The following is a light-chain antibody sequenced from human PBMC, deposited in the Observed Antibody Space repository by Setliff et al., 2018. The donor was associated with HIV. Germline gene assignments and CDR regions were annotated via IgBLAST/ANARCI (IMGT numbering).Light chain of an antibody. V-gene: IGLV2-14*01. CDR1: SSDVGGYHY. J-gene: IGLJ1*01. CDR2: EVS. Sequence: QSALTQPASVSGSPGQSITISCTGTSSDVGGYHYVSWYQQHPGKAPKLMISEVSNRPSGVSNRFSGSKSGNTASLTISGLQAEDEADYYCSSYTSNSPYVFGTGTKVTVL. CDR3: SSYTSNSPYV.